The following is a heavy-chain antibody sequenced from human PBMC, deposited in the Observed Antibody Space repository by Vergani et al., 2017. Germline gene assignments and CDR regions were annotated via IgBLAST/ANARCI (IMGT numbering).Heavy chain of an antibody. CDR3: TSRHPGIAAAGTNY. CDR1: GFTFDDYA. V-gene: IGHV3-73*01. CDR2: IRSKANSYAT. J-gene: IGHJ4*02. Sequence: EVQLVESGGGLVQPGRSLRLSCAASGFTFDDYAMHWVRQAPGKGLEWVGRIRSKANSYATAYAASVKGRFTISRDDSKNTAYLQMNSLKTEDTAVYYCTSRHPGIAAAGTNYWGQGTLVTVSS. D-gene: IGHD6-13*01.